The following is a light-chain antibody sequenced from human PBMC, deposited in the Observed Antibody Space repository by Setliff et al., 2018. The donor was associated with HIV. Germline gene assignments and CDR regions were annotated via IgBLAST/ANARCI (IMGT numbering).Light chain of an antibody. J-gene: IGLJ1*01. CDR3: SSYTSSGTLV. CDR2: DVS. Sequence: QSVLTQPASVSGSPGQSITISCTGTSSDIGAYNYVSWYQHYPGKAPKLIIYDVSSRPSGVSNRFSGSKSGNTASLTISGLQAEDEADYYCSSYTSSGTLVFGTGTKVTVL. V-gene: IGLV2-14*03. CDR1: SSDIGAYNY.